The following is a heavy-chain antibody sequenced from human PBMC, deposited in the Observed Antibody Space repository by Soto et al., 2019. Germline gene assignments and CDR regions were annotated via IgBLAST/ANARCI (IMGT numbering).Heavy chain of an antibody. J-gene: IGHJ4*02. V-gene: IGHV3-73*01. Sequence: LRLSCAASGFTFSGSAMHWVRQASGKGLEWVGRIRSKANSYATAYAASVKGRFTISRDDSKNTAYLQMNSLKTEDTAVYYCIRNYYDSSGYYRFDYWGQGTLVTVSS. CDR3: IRNYYDSSGYYRFDY. CDR1: GFTFSGSA. CDR2: IRSKANSYAT. D-gene: IGHD3-22*01.